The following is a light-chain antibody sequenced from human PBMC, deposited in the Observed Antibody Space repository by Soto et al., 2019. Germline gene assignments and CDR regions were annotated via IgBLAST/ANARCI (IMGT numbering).Light chain of an antibody. CDR1: SSDIGGSDY. Sequence: QSVLTQPASVSGSPGQSITLSCTGTSSDIGGSDYVSWYQRHPGKAPKLIIYDVNNWPSGVSNRFSGSKYGNTASLTISGLQAEDEADYYCTSYASGSSHVVFGGGTKLTVL. CDR3: TSYASGSSHVV. V-gene: IGLV2-14*01. CDR2: DVN. J-gene: IGLJ2*01.